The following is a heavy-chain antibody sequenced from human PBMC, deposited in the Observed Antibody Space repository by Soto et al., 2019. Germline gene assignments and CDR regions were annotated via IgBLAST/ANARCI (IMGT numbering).Heavy chain of an antibody. Sequence: QVQLVQDGAEVKKPGSSVKVSCKASGGNFSSYAISWVRQAPGKGLEWMGGIIPIFGTANYAQKFQGRVTITADESTITAYMELSSLRSEDTAVYYCARWVTARTGFDPWGQGTLVTVSS. V-gene: IGHV1-69*01. CDR2: IIPIFGTA. CDR1: GGNFSSYA. D-gene: IGHD4-17*01. J-gene: IGHJ5*02. CDR3: ARWVTARTGFDP.